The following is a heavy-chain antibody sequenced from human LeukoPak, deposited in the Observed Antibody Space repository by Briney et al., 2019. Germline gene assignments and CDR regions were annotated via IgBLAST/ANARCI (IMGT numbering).Heavy chain of an antibody. V-gene: IGHV3-66*02. J-gene: IGHJ4*02. CDR2: IYSGGST. CDR1: GFTVSSNY. D-gene: IGHD3-10*01. Sequence: GSLRLSCAASGFTVSSNYMSWVRQAPGKGLEWVSVIYSGGSTYYADSVKGRFTISRDNSKNTLYLQMNSLRAEDTAVYYCARDRLPRGYDYWGQGTLVTVSS. CDR3: ARDRLPRGYDY.